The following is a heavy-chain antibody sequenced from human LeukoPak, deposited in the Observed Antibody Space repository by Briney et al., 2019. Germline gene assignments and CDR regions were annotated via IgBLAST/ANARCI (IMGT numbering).Heavy chain of an antibody. CDR1: GFTFSSSA. CDR3: AKARSTSSGRYGAFDY. D-gene: IGHD3-22*01. Sequence: PGGSLRLSCAASGFTFSSSAMSWVRQAPGKGLEWVSSISGSGSGGSTYYADSVKGRFTISRDNSKNTLYLQMNSLRAEDTAVYYCAKARSTSSGRYGAFDYWGQGTLVTVSS. CDR2: ISGSGSGGST. V-gene: IGHV3-23*01. J-gene: IGHJ4*02.